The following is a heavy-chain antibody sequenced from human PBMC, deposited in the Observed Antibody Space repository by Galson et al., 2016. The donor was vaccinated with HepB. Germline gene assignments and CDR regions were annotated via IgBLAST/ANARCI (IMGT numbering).Heavy chain of an antibody. CDR2: INTKSGRT. CDR1: GYTFTDFY. Sequence: SVKVSCKAYGYTFTDFYMHWVRQAPGQGLQWMGWINTKSGRTQYAQNFRGRVTLTGEMSISTAHMELSRLRSDEKALYYCVRGLYSSASAGLHYWGQGTLVTVSS. CDR3: VRGLYSSASAGLHY. V-gene: IGHV1-2*02. J-gene: IGHJ4*02. D-gene: IGHD6-6*01.